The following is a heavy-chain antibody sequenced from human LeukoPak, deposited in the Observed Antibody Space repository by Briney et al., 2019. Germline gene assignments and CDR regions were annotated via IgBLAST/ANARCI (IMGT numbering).Heavy chain of an antibody. Sequence: GGSLRLYCAGSGFSVSDNYMTWVRQAPGKGPEWVSSISSSSSYIYYADSVKGRFTISRDNAKNSLYLQMNSLRAEDTAVYYCARGAWGSGSYFRYWGQGTLVTVSS. CDR3: ARGAWGSGSYFRY. J-gene: IGHJ4*02. D-gene: IGHD1-26*01. CDR2: ISSSSSYI. V-gene: IGHV3-21*01. CDR1: GFSVSDNY.